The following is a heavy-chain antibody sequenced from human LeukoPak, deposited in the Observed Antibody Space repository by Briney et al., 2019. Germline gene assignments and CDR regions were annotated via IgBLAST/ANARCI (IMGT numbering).Heavy chain of an antibody. CDR1: GGSISSYY. J-gene: IGHJ6*03. CDR3: AREAYWSYYYMDV. CDR2: IYYSGST. Sequence: ETLSLTCTVSGGSISSYYWSWIRQPPGKGLEWIGYIYYSGSTNYNPSLKSRVTISVDKSKNQFSLKLTSVTAADTAVYYCAREAYWSYYYMDVWGKGTTVTVSS. V-gene: IGHV4-59*12. D-gene: IGHD2-8*02.